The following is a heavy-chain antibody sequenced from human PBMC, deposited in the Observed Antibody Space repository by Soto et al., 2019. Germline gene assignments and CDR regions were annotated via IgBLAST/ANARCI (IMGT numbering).Heavy chain of an antibody. Sequence: GASVKVSCKASGGTFSSYAISWVRQAPGQGLEWMGGIIPIFGTANYAQKFQGRATITADKSTSTAYMELSSLRSEDTAVYYCARDGIAARGGFDYWGQGTLVTVSS. D-gene: IGHD6-6*01. CDR1: GGTFSSYA. CDR3: ARDGIAARGGFDY. V-gene: IGHV1-69*06. J-gene: IGHJ4*02. CDR2: IIPIFGTA.